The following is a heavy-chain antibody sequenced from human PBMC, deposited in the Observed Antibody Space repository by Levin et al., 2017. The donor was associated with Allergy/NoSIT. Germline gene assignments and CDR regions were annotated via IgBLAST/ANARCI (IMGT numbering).Heavy chain of an antibody. J-gene: IGHJ4*02. CDR3: VKGAGGIPVAGGHFDH. Sequence: GGSLRLSCAASGFIFSNYVMNWVRQAPGKGLERVATIGGSGGTTYYGDPVKGRFTISRDNSKNTLFLQMSSLRAEEMVLYYWVKGAGGIPVAGGHFDHWGQGTLVTVSS. V-gene: IGHV3-23*01. D-gene: IGHD6-19*01. CDR2: IGGSGGTT. CDR1: GFIFSNYV.